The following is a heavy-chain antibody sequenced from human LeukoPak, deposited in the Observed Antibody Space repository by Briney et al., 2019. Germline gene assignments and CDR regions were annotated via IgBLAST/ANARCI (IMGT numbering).Heavy chain of an antibody. D-gene: IGHD6-13*01. CDR1: GGSFSGYY. V-gene: IGHV4-34*01. Sequence: SETLSLTCAVYGGSFSGYYWSWIRQPPGKGLEWIGEINHSGSTNYNPSLKSRVTISVDTFKNQFSLKLSPVTAADTAVYYCASGTAQQEDYWGQGTLVTVSS. CDR2: INHSGST. CDR3: ASGTAQQEDY. J-gene: IGHJ4*02.